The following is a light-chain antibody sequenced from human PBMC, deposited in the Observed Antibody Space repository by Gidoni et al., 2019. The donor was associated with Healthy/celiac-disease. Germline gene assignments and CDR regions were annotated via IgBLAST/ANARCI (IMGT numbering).Light chain of an antibody. J-gene: IGKJ1*01. V-gene: IGKV1-8*01. CDR3: QQYYSYPNVT. CDR1: QGISSY. Sequence: AIRMTQSPSSLSASTGDRVTITCRASQGISSYLAWYQQKPGKAPKLLIYAASTLQSGVPSRFSGSGSVIDFTLTISCLQSEDFATYYFQQYYSYPNVTFXQXTKVEIK. CDR2: AAS.